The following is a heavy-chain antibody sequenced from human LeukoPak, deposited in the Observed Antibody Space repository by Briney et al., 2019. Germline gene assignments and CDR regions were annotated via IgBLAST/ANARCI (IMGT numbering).Heavy chain of an antibody. CDR1: GFTFSSYG. D-gene: IGHD6-13*01. Sequence: GGYLRLSCAASGFTFSSYGMHWVRQAPGKGLEWVAVISYDGSNKYYADSVKGRFTISRDNSKNTLYLQMNSLRAEDTAVYYCAKGRRVGSLIAADYWGQGTLVTVSS. CDR3: AKGRRVGSLIAADY. J-gene: IGHJ4*02. V-gene: IGHV3-30*18. CDR2: ISYDGSNK.